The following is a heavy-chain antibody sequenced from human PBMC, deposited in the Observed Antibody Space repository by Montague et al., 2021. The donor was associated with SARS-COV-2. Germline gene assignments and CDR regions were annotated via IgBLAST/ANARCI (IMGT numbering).Heavy chain of an antibody. Sequence: YLRLSCAASGFTVSSNYMSWVRQAPGKGLEWVSVIYSDVSTYYADSVKGRFTISRDNSKNTLYLQMNSLRAEDTAVYYCARVVTYAFDVWGQGTMVTVSS. D-gene: IGHD4-11*01. CDR3: ARVVTYAFDV. CDR2: IYSDVST. CDR1: GFTVSSNY. V-gene: IGHV3-66*01. J-gene: IGHJ3*01.